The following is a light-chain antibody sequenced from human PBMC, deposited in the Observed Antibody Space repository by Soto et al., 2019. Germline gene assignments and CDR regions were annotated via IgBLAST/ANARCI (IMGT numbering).Light chain of an antibody. CDR2: AAS. CDR3: LQDYNYLT. Sequence: AIQMTQSPSPLSASVGDRVTITCRASQGIRNDLGWYQQKPGKAPKLLIYAASSLQSGVPSRFSGSGSGTDFTLTISSLQPEDFATYYCLQDYNYLTFGQGTKVEIK. J-gene: IGKJ1*01. CDR1: QGIRND. V-gene: IGKV1-6*01.